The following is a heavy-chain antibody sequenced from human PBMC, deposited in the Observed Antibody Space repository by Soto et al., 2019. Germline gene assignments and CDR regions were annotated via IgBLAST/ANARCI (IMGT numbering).Heavy chain of an antibody. CDR2: INHSGRV. CDR1: GGSFCGHS. J-gene: IGHJ5*01. CDR3: STRAYDTNGYYRFDP. V-gene: IGHV4-34*01. Sequence: SETLSLTCAVYGGSFCGHSWTWLRQSPGKGLEWIGDINHSGRVNYSPSLKSRVTISLDTSKNHFSLTLSAVTAADTAMYYCSTRAYDTNGYYRFDPWGQGTLVTVSS. D-gene: IGHD3-22*01.